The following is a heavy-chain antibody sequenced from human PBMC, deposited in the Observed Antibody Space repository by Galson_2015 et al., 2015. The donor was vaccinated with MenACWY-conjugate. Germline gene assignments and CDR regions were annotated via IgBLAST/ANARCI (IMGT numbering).Heavy chain of an antibody. D-gene: IGHD1-26*01. Sequence: SLRLSCAASGFTFSTYWMHWVRQAPGKGLVWVSRINSDGRSTSYADSVKGRFTISRDTAKNTLYLQMNSLRAEDMAVYYCARLGGNYRTTSHFDYWGQGTLVTVSS. J-gene: IGHJ4*02. CDR1: GFTFSTYW. CDR2: INSDGRST. V-gene: IGHV3-74*01. CDR3: ARLGGNYRTTSHFDY.